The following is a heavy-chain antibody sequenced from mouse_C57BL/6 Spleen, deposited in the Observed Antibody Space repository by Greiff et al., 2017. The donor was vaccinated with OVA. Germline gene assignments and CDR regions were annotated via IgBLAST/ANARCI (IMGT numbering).Heavy chain of an antibody. CDR2: ISGGGGNT. V-gene: IGHV5-9*01. J-gene: IGHJ3*01. CDR3: ARRGDSAWFAY. CDR1: GFTFSSYT. Sequence: EVQVVESGGGLVKPGGSLTLSCAASGFTFSSYTMSWVRQTPEKRLEWVATISGGGGNTYYPDSVKGRFTISRDNAKNTLYLQMSSLRSEDTALYYCARRGDSAWFAYWGQGTLVTVSA.